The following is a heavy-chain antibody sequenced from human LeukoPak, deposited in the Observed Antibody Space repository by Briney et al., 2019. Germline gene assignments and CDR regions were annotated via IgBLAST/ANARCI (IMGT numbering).Heavy chain of an antibody. Sequence: SETLSLTCTVSGGSIRSSSYYWGWIRQPPGKGLEWIGSIYYSGSTNYKPSLRSRVTISVDTSKNQFSLKLSSVTAADTAVYYCARHAGIYYTYSFDYWGQGTLVTVSS. CDR3: ARHAGIYYTYSFDY. D-gene: IGHD3-22*01. CDR1: GGSIRSSSYY. CDR2: IYYSGST. J-gene: IGHJ4*02. V-gene: IGHV4-39*01.